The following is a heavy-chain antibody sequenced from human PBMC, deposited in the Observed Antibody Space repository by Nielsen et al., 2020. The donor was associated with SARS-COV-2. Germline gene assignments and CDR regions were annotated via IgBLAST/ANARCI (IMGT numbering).Heavy chain of an antibody. Sequence: GESLKIFCSASGFTFRSYAMHWVRQAPGKGLEYVSAISSNGGSTYYADSVKGRFTISRDNSKNTLYLQMNSLRAEDTAVYYCAKRGRSGGSLLVSYYYYYSMDVWGQGTTVTVSS. V-gene: IGHV3-64*04. J-gene: IGHJ6*02. CDR3: AKRGRSGGSLLVSYYYYYSMDV. CDR2: ISSNGGST. D-gene: IGHD2-15*01. CDR1: GFTFRSYA.